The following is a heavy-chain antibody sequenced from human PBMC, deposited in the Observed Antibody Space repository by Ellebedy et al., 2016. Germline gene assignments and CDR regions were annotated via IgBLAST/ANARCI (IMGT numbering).Heavy chain of an antibody. CDR3: ARAQRRRDSSSWYAGDY. CDR1: GYTFTGYY. V-gene: IGHV1-2*02. Sequence: ASAKVSCXASGYTFTGYYMHWVRQAPGQGLEWMGWINPNSGGTNYAQKFQGRVTMTRDTSISTAYMELSRLRSDDTAVYYCARAQRRRDSSSWYAGDYWGQGTLVTVSS. D-gene: IGHD6-13*01. CDR2: INPNSGGT. J-gene: IGHJ4*02.